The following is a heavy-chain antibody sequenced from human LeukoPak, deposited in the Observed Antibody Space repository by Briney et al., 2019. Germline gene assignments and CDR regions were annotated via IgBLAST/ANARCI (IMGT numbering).Heavy chain of an antibody. CDR2: IYGSGST. J-gene: IGHJ4*02. CDR3: ASFSLNCSSTNCYTDLDY. CDR1: DYSISSGYY. Sequence: SETLSLTCTVSDYSISSGYYWGWIRQPPGKGLEWIGSIYGSGSTYYNPSLKSRVTISVDTSKNQFSLKLSSVTAADTAVYYCASFSLNCSSTNCYTDLDYWGQGTLVTVSS. D-gene: IGHD2-2*02. V-gene: IGHV4-38-2*02.